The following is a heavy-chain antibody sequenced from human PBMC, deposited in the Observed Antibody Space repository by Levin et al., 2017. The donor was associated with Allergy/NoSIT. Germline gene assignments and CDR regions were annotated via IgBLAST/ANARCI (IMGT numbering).Heavy chain of an antibody. D-gene: IGHD6-6*01. V-gene: IGHV1-8*01. Sequence: ASVKVSCKASGYTFTSYDINWVRQATGQGLEWMGWMNPNSGNTGYAQKFQGRVTMTRNTSISTAYMELSSLRSEDTAVYYCARGRGIAARRRDHNWFDPWGQGTLVTVSS. CDR2: MNPNSGNT. J-gene: IGHJ5*02. CDR3: ARGRGIAARRRDHNWFDP. CDR1: GYTFTSYD.